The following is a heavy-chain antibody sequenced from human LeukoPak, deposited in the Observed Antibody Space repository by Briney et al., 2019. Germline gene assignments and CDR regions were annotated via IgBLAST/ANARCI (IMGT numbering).Heavy chain of an antibody. Sequence: KTSETLSLTCDFSVDSLSGYYWSWLRQPPWKGLEWIAYRQSNGYTEYYPSLMSRVTISLDTSKRQLSLKLTSVTAADTAVYYCARGVYGAYFDFWGQGTLVTVSS. V-gene: IGHV4-59*01. CDR3: ARGVYGAYFDF. J-gene: IGHJ4*02. D-gene: IGHD4-17*01. CDR2: RQSNGYT. CDR1: VDSLSGYY.